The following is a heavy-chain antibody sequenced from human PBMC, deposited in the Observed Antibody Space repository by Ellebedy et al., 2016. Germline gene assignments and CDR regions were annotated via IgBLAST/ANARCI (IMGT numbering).Heavy chain of an antibody. V-gene: IGHV4-31*03. J-gene: IGHJ2*01. D-gene: IGHD6-19*01. Sequence: SETLSLTCTVSGGSISSGGYYWSWIRQHPGKGLEWIGYIYYSGSTYYNPSLKSRVTISVDTSKNQFSLKLSSVTAADTAVYYCARTLGIAVAGRNWYFDLWGRGTLVTVSS. CDR2: IYYSGST. CDR3: ARTLGIAVAGRNWYFDL. CDR1: GGSISSGGYY.